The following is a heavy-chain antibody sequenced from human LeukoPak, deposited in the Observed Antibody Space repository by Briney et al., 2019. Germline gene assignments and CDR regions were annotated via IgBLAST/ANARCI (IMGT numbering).Heavy chain of an antibody. CDR3: TLRGNFDIRGYYHP. CDR2: INLNSGGT. Sequence: ASVKVSCKTSEYTFTGDYMHWVRQAPGQGPEWMGRINLNSGGTTYAQKFQGRVTMTRDTSISTVYMELSRLRSDDTAVYYCTLRGNFDIRGYYHPWGQGTLVTVSP. J-gene: IGHJ4*02. V-gene: IGHV1-2*06. D-gene: IGHD3-22*01. CDR1: EYTFTGDY.